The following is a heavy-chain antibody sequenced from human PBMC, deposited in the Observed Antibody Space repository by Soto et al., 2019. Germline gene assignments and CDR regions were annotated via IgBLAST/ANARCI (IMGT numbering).Heavy chain of an antibody. Sequence: SETLSLTCTVSGGSISSYYWSWIRQPPGKGLEWIGYIYYSGSTNYNPSLKSRVTISVDTSKNQFSLKLSSVTAADTAVYYCARHLEYSSSILWGQGTLVTVS. CDR1: GGSISSYY. V-gene: IGHV4-59*08. CDR2: IYYSGST. D-gene: IGHD6-6*01. J-gene: IGHJ4*02. CDR3: ARHLEYSSSIL.